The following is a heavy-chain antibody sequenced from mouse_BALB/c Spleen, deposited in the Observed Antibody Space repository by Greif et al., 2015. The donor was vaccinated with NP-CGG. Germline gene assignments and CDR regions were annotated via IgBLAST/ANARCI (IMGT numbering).Heavy chain of an antibody. D-gene: IGHD1-1*01. Sequence: EVMLVESGGGLVQPGGSLRLSCATSGFTFTDYNMSCVRQPPGKALETLGFIRNKAKGYTTEYSTSEEGRFTIPRDNSQRIVFFQMNPLRSEDSATYSCARDINYGDIDWFFDVWGEGTTVTVPP. CDR3: ARDINYGDIDWFFDV. CDR1: GFTFTDYN. V-gene: IGHV7-3*02. CDR2: IRNKAKGYTT. J-gene: IGHJ1*01.